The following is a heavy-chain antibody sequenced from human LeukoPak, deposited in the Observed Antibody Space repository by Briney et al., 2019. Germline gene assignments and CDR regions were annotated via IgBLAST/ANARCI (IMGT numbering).Heavy chain of an antibody. J-gene: IGHJ4*02. Sequence: PGGSLRLSCAASGFIFSKHWMSWVRQAPGKGLEWVGNINQDGSANYYVDSVKGRFTISRGNAKNSLYLQMDSLRAEDTAVYYCARGLIFWGQGTLVTVSS. CDR3: ARGLIF. CDR2: INQDGSAN. D-gene: IGHD2-15*01. V-gene: IGHV3-7*03. CDR1: GFIFSKHW.